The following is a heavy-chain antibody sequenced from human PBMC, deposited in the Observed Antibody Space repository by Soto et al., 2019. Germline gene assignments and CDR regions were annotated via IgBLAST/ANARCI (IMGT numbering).Heavy chain of an antibody. CDR1: GFTFSSYE. J-gene: IGHJ4*02. D-gene: IGHD6-19*01. CDR3: ARGYTGGWSRAGYFDY. Sequence: VGSLRLSCAASGFTFSSYEMNWVRQGPGKGREWVSHIDSIDNTKYYIEFVKGRFTISGDKAKNSLYMQINGLRAEDTAIYYCARGYTGGWSRAGYFDYWGQGVLVTVSS. V-gene: IGHV3-48*03. CDR2: IDSIDNTK.